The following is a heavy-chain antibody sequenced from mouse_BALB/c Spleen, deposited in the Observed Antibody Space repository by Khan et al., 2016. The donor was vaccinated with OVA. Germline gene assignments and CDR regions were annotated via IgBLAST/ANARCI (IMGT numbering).Heavy chain of an antibody. D-gene: IGHD2-1*01. Sequence: EVELVESGGGLVRPGGSLKLSCAASGFSFTSYTMSWVRQTPEKRLEWVATISSGSTYTYYPDSVMGRFTISSDNAKNTLYLQMSSLKSEETAMYYCTRDGNYAHWYFEVWVAGTTVTVSS. CDR1: GFSFTSYT. V-gene: IGHV5-6-4*01. CDR2: ISSGSTYT. J-gene: IGHJ1*01. CDR3: TRDGNYAHWYFEV.